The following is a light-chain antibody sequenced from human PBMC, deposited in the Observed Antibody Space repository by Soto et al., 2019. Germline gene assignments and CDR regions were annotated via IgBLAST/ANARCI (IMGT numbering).Light chain of an antibody. CDR1: QSVSSNY. J-gene: IGKJ3*01. Sequence: VLAQPPGTLSLSPGDRDTLSCRASQSVSSNYLAWYQQKPGQAPRLLICGASSRATGIPDMFSGSGSGTDFTLTISRLEPEDFAVYYCQQYGTSRGFTFGPGTKVDIK. V-gene: IGKV3-20*01. CDR2: GAS. CDR3: QQYGTSRGFT.